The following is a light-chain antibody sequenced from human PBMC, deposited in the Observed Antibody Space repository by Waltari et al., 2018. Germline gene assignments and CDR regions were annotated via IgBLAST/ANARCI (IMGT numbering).Light chain of an antibody. CDR3: SAWDDGLKNVL. V-gene: IGLV1-47*02. CDR1: SSNNGSNH. CDR2: FTN. Sequence: QSVLTQPPSASGAPGQSVTISCSGGSSNNGSNHVYWYRQPPGTAPKLLLYFTNERLFGVPDRFSGSESGTSASLVITGLRSEDEADYYCSAWDDGLKNVLFGRGTRLTVL. J-gene: IGLJ2*01.